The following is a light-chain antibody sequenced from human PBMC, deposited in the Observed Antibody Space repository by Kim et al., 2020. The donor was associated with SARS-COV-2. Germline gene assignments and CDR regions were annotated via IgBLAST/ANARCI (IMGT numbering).Light chain of an antibody. Sequence: SPGESATLSCRASQSISSDYLAWYQHKAGQAPRLLIYGASSRATGIPDRFSGSRSGTDFTLTISRLEPEDSAVYYCQQYSSLPWTFGQGTKVEIK. V-gene: IGKV3-20*01. CDR2: GAS. CDR3: QQYSSLPWT. J-gene: IGKJ1*01. CDR1: QSISSDY.